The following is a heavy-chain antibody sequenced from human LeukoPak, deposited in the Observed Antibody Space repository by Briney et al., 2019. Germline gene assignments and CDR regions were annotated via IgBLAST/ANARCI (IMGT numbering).Heavy chain of an antibody. V-gene: IGHV1-8*01. J-gene: IGHJ5*02. CDR3: ARRYCSGGSCYLFWFDP. Sequence: ASVKVSCKASGYTFTSYDVNWVRQATGQGLEWMGRMNPNSGNTGYAQKFQGRVTMTRNTSISTAYMELSSLRSEDTAVYYCARRYCSGGSCYLFWFDPWGQGTLVTVSS. CDR2: MNPNSGNT. D-gene: IGHD2-15*01. CDR1: GYTFTSYD.